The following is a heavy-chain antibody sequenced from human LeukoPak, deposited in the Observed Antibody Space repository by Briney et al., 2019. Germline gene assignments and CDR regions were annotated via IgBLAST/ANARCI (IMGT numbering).Heavy chain of an antibody. Sequence: ASVKVSCKASGGTFGSYAISWVRQAPGQGLEWMGRIIPILGIANYAQKFQGRVTITTDKSTSTAYMELSSLRSEDTAVYYCARGYGGNAYYGMDVWGQGTTVTVSS. CDR2: IIPILGIA. CDR1: GGTFGSYA. V-gene: IGHV1-69*04. J-gene: IGHJ6*02. CDR3: ARGYGGNAYYGMDV. D-gene: IGHD4-23*01.